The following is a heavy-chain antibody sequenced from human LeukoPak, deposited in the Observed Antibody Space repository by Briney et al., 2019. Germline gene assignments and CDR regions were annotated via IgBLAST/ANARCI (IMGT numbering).Heavy chain of an antibody. CDR1: GYTFTSYG. CDR2: ISVYNDNT. V-gene: IGHV1-18*03. D-gene: IGHD5-12*01. CDR3: ARVLNSGYDWKIDY. J-gene: IGHJ4*02. Sequence: ASVKVSCKASGYTFTSYGISWVRQASGQGLEWMGWISVYNDNTNYAQNLQGRVTMTTDTSTSTAYMELRSLRSDDMAMYYCARVLNSGYDWKIDYWGQGTLVTVSS.